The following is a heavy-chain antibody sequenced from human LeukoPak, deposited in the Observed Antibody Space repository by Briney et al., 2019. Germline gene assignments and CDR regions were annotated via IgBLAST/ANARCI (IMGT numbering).Heavy chain of an antibody. CDR2: MNPNSGNT. CDR1: GYTFTSYD. D-gene: IGHD6-19*01. V-gene: IGHV1-8*03. CDR3: ARGAVYSSGWYWFDP. Sequence: ASVKVSCKASGYTFTSYDINWVRQATGQGPEWMGWMNPNSGNTGYAQKFQGRVTITRNTSISTAYMELSSLRSEDTAVYYCARGAVYSSGWYWFDPWGQGTLVTVSS. J-gene: IGHJ5*02.